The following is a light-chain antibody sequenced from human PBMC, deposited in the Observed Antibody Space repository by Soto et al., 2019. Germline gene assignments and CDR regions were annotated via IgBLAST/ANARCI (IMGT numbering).Light chain of an antibody. J-gene: IGKJ1*01. V-gene: IGKV3-20*01. CDR2: GAS. Sequence: EIVLTQSPGTLSLSPGERATLSCRASQSVTSSYLAWYQQKPGQAPRLLIYGASSRATGIPDRFSGSGSGTDFTLTISRLEPEDFAVYSCHQYCISPWTFDQRTKVEIK. CDR1: QSVTSSY. CDR3: HQYCISPWT.